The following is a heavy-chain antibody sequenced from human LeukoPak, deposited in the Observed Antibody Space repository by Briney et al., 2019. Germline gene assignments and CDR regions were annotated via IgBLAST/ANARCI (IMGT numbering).Heavy chain of an antibody. D-gene: IGHD3-10*01. V-gene: IGHV4-34*01. CDR1: GGSFSGYY. CDR3: ARDLRLTMIRPRSDY. J-gene: IGHJ4*02. CDR2: INHSGST. Sequence: SETLSLTCAVYGGSFSGYYWSWIRQPPGKGLEWIGEINHSGSTNYNPSLKSRVTISVDTSKNQFSLKLSSVTAADTAVYYCARDLRLTMIRPRSDYWGQGTLVTVSS.